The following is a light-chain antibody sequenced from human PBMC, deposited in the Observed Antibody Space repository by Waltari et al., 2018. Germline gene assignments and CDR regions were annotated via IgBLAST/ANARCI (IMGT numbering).Light chain of an antibody. CDR1: QSIETN. CDR2: GAS. V-gene: IGKV3-15*01. J-gene: IGKJ1*01. CDR3: QQYNNWPPWT. Sequence: VMTQSPATLSLFPGERAVLSCWASQSIETNLAWFQQKPGQAPRLLISGASTRATNVRTRVSGSGSGTAFTLTISSLQSEDFAVYYCQQYNNWPPWTFGPGTKVEIK.